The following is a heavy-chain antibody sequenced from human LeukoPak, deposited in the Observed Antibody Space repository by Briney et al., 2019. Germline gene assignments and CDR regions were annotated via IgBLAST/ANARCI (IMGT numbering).Heavy chain of an antibody. CDR2: IYHSGST. Sequence: SETLSLTCTVSGYSISSGYYWGWIRQPPGKGLEWIGSIYHSGSTYYNPSLKSRVTISVDTSKNQFSLKLSSVTAADTAVYYCARLMDYYYSYMDVWGKGTTVTVSS. CDR3: ARLMDYYYSYMDV. D-gene: IGHD3-10*01. CDR1: GYSISSGYY. J-gene: IGHJ6*03. V-gene: IGHV4-38-2*02.